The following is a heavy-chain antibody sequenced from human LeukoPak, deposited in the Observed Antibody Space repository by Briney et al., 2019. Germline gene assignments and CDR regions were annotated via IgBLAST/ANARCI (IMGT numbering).Heavy chain of an antibody. CDR3: ARLRDLYNIFDY. CDR2: IYSSGSF. V-gene: IGHV4-4*07. CDR1: GGSISSYF. J-gene: IGHJ4*02. D-gene: IGHD1-1*01. Sequence: PSETLSLTCTVSGGSISSYFWTWIRQPAGRGLEWTGHIYSSGSFKYNPSLKSRVTISIDTSKNQLSLKLNSVTAADTAVYYCARLRDLYNIFDYWGQGTLVTVSS.